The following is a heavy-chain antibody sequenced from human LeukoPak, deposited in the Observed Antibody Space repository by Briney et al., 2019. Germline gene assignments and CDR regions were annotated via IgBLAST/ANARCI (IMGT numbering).Heavy chain of an antibody. V-gene: IGHV4-4*07. CDR1: GGSISSYY. D-gene: IGHD2-15*01. CDR3: ARRPSGYCSGGSCYDYPFDY. J-gene: IGHJ4*02. Sequence: SETLSLTCTVSGGSISSYYWSWIRQPAGKGLEWIGRIYTSGSTNYNPPLKSRVTISVDTSKNQFSLKLSSVTAADTAVYHCARRPSGYCSGGSCYDYPFDYWGQGTLVTVSS. CDR2: IYTSGST.